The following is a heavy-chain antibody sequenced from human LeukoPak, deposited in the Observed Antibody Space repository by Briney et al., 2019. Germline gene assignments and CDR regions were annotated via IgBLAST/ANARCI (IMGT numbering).Heavy chain of an antibody. CDR2: ISSSGRTI. CDR1: GFTFSDYY. J-gene: IGHJ6*02. D-gene: IGHD3-3*01. Sequence: GGSLRLSCAASGFTFSDYYMSWIRQAPGKGLEWVSYISSSGRTIYYADSVKGRFTISRDNAKNSLNLQMNSLRAEDTAVYYCARDNHTSGYYDFWSGYYSSEDYGMDVWGQGTTVTVSS. V-gene: IGHV3-11*01. CDR3: ARDNHTSGYYDFWSGYYSSEDYGMDV.